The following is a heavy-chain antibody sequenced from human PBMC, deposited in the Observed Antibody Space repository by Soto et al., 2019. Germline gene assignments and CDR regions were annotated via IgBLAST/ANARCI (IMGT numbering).Heavy chain of an antibody. CDR3: GRSVVGATGEILYNAMDV. CDR1: GYTFTTYA. J-gene: IGHJ6*02. V-gene: IGHV1-3*01. CDR2: INPASGHT. D-gene: IGHD1-26*01. Sequence: ASVKVSCKASGYTFTTYALHWVCQAPGQRPEWMGWINPASGHTKYSKKFQDRVTITRDTSASTGYMGLSSLRSEDTAVYYCGRSVVGATGEILYNAMDVWGQGTTVTVSS.